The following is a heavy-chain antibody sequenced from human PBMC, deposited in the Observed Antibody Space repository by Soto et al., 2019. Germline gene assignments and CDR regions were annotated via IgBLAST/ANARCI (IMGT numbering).Heavy chain of an antibody. J-gene: IGHJ6*02. CDR2: TRNKANSYTT. CDR1: GFTFSDHY. V-gene: IGHV3-72*01. Sequence: EVQLVESGGGLVQPGGSLRLSCAASGFTFSDHYMEWVRQAPGKGLEWVGRTRNKANSYTTEYAASVKGRFTISRDDSKNSLYLQMNSPKTEDTAVYYCARGTGAEGSGTKIYYYGMDVWGQGTTVTVSS. CDR3: ARGTGAEGSGTKIYYYGMDV. D-gene: IGHD3-10*01.